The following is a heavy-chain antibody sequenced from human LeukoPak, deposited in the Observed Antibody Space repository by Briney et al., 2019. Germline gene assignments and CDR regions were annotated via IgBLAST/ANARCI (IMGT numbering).Heavy chain of an antibody. V-gene: IGHV1-2*02. CDR1: GYTFTGYY. Sequence: GASVKVSCKASGYTFTGYYIHWVRQAPGQGLEWMGWTNPESGGTKYAQNFQGRVSMARDTSITTAYMELSNLRSDDTAVYYCARGSGLGGERRPGDYLGQGTLVTVS. CDR2: TNPESGGT. D-gene: IGHD3-16*01. J-gene: IGHJ4*02. CDR3: ARGSGLGGERRPGDY.